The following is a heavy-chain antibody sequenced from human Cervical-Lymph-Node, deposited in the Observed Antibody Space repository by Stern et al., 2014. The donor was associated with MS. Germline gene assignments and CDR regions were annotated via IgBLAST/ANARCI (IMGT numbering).Heavy chain of an antibody. CDR1: GFTFSHYG. CDR2: IWYDGNKK. D-gene: IGHD1-7*01. Sequence: QVQLVQSGGGVVQPGRSLRLSCAASGFTFSHYGMHWVRQAPGKGLEVLAVIWYDGNKKYYADSVKGRFTISRDNSKNTLFLQMSSLTAEDTALYYCARGNWNYEGMGYWGQGTLVTVSS. J-gene: IGHJ4*02. V-gene: IGHV3-33*01. CDR3: ARGNWNYEGMGY.